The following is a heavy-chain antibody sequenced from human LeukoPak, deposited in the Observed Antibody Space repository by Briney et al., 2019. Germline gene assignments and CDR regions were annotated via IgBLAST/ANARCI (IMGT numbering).Heavy chain of an antibody. D-gene: IGHD2-15*01. J-gene: IGHJ3*02. CDR3: AQGGYFAFDM. CDR2: TSRRGPT. CDR1: GFSLSAYD. V-gene: IGHV3-23*01. Sequence: PGGSLRLSCAASGFSLSAYDMQWVRQAPGKGLERVSGTSRRGPTYYTDSVKGRFTISRDNSKNILYLQMDSLRADDTAVYYCAQGGYFAFDMWGQGKMVTVSS.